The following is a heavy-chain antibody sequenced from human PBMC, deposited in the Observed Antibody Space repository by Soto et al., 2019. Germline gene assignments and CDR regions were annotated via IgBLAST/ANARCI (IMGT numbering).Heavy chain of an antibody. CDR2: ISYDGSNK. Sequence: QVQLVESGGGVVQPGRSLRLSCAASGFTFSSYGMHWVRQAPGKGLEWVAVISYDGSNKYYADSVKGPFTISRDNSKNTLYLQMNSLRAEDTAVYYCVFAGTKDFDYWGQGTLVTVSS. D-gene: IGHD6-13*01. J-gene: IGHJ4*02. V-gene: IGHV3-30*03. CDR3: VFAGTKDFDY. CDR1: GFTFSSYG.